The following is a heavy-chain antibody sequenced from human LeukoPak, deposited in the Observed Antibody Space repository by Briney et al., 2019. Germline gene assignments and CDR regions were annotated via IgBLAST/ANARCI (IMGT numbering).Heavy chain of an antibody. J-gene: IGHJ6*02. CDR3: AKVGASFYYGMDV. Sequence: AGSLRLSCAASGFTFSSYAMSRVRQAPGKGLEWVSAISGSGGSTYYADSVKGRFTISRDNSKNTLYLQMNSLRAEDTAVYYCAKVGASFYYGMDVWGQGTTVTVSS. CDR2: ISGSGGST. CDR1: GFTFSSYA. D-gene: IGHD1-1*01. V-gene: IGHV3-23*01.